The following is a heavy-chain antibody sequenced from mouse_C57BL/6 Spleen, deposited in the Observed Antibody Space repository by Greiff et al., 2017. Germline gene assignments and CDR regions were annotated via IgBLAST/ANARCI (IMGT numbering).Heavy chain of an antibody. D-gene: IGHD1-1*01. V-gene: IGHV1-5*01. CDR1: GYTFTSYW. J-gene: IGHJ3*01. CDR2: IYPGNSDT. Sequence: VQLQQSGTVLARPGASVKMSCKTSGYTFTSYWMHWVKQRPGQGLEWIGAIYPGNSDTSYNQKFKGKVKLTAVTSASTAYMELSSLTNEDSAVYYCTTYGSPFAYWGQGTLVTVSA. CDR3: TTYGSPFAY.